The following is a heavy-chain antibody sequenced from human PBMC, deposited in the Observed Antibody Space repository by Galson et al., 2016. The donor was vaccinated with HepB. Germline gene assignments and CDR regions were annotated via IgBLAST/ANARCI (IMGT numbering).Heavy chain of an antibody. Sequence: SVKVSCKVSGLTLNDLPIHWVRQTPGRGLEWMAYFDPEDGETAYEQNFQGRVSLTEDTSTDTAYMELNSLRSEDSAMYYCATSYCDGDCFAGWTLDYWGQGTLVTVSS. CDR3: ATSYCDGDCFAGWTLDY. V-gene: IGHV1-24*01. CDR1: GLTLNDLP. D-gene: IGHD2-21*02. CDR2: FDPEDGET. J-gene: IGHJ4*02.